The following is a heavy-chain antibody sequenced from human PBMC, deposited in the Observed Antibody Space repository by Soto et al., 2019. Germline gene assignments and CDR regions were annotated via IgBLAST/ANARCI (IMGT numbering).Heavy chain of an antibody. Sequence: QVQLVQSGAEVKKPGASVKVSCKASGYTFTSYGISWVRQAPGQGLEWMGWISAYNGNTNYAQKIQGRVTMTTDTSTSSAYMELRSLSSDDTAVYSCARAVDYYDSSGYYTHEYFQHWGQGTLVTVSS. CDR3: ARAVDYYDSSGYYTHEYFQH. V-gene: IGHV1-18*01. D-gene: IGHD3-22*01. CDR2: ISAYNGNT. J-gene: IGHJ1*01. CDR1: GYTFTSYG.